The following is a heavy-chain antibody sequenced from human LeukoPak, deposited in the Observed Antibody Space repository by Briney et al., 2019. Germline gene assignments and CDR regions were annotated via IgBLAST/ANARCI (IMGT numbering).Heavy chain of an antibody. J-gene: IGHJ5*02. V-gene: IGHV3-49*04. CDR2: IRSKAYGGTT. CDR1: GFTFGDYA. Sequence: GGSLRLSCTASGFTFGDYAMSWVRQAPGKGLEWVGFIRSKAYGGTTEYAASVKGRFTISRDDSKSIAYLQMNNLKTEDTAVYYCTRGSGSYYDWFDPWGQGTLVTVSS. D-gene: IGHD1-26*01. CDR3: TRGSGSYYDWFDP.